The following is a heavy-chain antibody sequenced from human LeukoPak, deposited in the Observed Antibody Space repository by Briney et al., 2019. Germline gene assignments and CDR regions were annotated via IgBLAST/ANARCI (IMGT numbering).Heavy chain of an antibody. J-gene: IGHJ6*03. CDR3: ARRGRNYYMDV. D-gene: IGHD2-15*01. V-gene: IGHV4-38-2*01. Sequence: PSETLSLTCAVSGYSISSGYYWGWIRQPPGKGLEWIGSIYHSGSTYYNPSLKSRVTISVDTSKNQFSLKLSSVTATDTAVYYCARRGRNYYMDVWGKGTTVTVSS. CDR2: IYHSGST. CDR1: GYSISSGYY.